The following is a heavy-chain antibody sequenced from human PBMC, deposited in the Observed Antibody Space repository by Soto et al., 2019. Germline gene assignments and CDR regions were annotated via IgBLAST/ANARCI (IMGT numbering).Heavy chain of an antibody. J-gene: IGHJ5*01. D-gene: IGHD3-3*01. CDR3: AKGENYDFWSGHLNWFDS. CDR2: ISGSGGST. V-gene: IGHV3-23*01. Sequence: GGSLRLSCAASGFTFSSYAMSWVRQAPGKGLEWVSAISGSGGSTYYADSVKGRFTISRDNSKNTLYLQMNSLRAEDTAVYYCAKGENYDFWSGHLNWFDSWGQGTLVTVSS. CDR1: GFTFSSYA.